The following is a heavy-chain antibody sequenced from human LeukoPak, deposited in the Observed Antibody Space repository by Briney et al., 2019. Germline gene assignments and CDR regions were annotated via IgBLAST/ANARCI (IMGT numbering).Heavy chain of an antibody. CDR3: ARHGIWGVDNWFDP. CDR2: MYYSGNT. J-gene: IGHJ5*02. D-gene: IGHD3-10*01. Sequence: PSETLSLTCTVTGGSISSSNYYWGWIRQPPGKGLEWIGSMYYSGNTYYNPSLKSRVTISVDTSKNQFSLKLSSVTAADTAVYYCARHGIWGVDNWFDPWGQGTLVTVSS. CDR1: GGSISSSNYY. V-gene: IGHV4-39*01.